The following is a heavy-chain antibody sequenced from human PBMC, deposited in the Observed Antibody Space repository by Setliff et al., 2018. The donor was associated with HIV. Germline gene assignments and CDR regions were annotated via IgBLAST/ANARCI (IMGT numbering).Heavy chain of an antibody. V-gene: IGHV3-33*01. CDR3: ARDREYYSFRSGYFDQ. CDR2: IWYDGSKT. CDR1: GFTFQNYG. Sequence: GGSLRLSCTASGFTFQNYGMHWVRLAPGKGLEWVALIWYDGSKTEYADSVKGRFTISRDDSKDTLFLQMRRLTAEDTAVYYCARDREYYSFRSGYFDQWGQGALVTVSS. D-gene: IGHD3-3*01. J-gene: IGHJ4*02.